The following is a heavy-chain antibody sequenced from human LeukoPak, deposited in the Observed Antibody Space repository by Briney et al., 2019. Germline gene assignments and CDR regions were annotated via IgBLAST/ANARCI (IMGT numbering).Heavy chain of an antibody. CDR2: ISYDGNNK. CDR3: AKDMYYRGSGSYFSVDY. V-gene: IGHV3-30*18. D-gene: IGHD3-10*01. J-gene: IGHJ4*02. Sequence: GGSLRLSCAASGFTFSNSAMNWVRQAPGKGLEWVAVISYDGNNKYYSDSVKGRFTISRDNSKNTLYLQMNSLRAADTAVYYCAKDMYYRGSGSYFSVDYWGQGTLVTVSS. CDR1: GFTFSNSA.